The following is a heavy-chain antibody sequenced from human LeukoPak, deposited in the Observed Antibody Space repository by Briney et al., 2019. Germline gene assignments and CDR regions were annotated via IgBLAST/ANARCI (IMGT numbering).Heavy chain of an antibody. D-gene: IGHD3-10*01. CDR3: ARERRITMVRGVIKSGWFDP. CDR2: INHSGST. V-gene: IGHV4-34*01. CDR1: GGSFSGYY. J-gene: IGHJ5*02. Sequence: PSETLSLTCAVSGGSFSGYYWSWIRQPPGKGLEWIGEINHSGSTNYNPSLKSRVTISVDTSKNQFSLKLSSVTAADTAVYYCARERRITMVRGVIKSGWFDPWGQGTLVTVSS.